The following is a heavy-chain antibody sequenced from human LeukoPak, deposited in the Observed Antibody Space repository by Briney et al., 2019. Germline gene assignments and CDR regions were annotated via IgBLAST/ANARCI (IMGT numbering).Heavy chain of an antibody. CDR1: VYTFTAYL. CDR3: ASDMAPVTLGDY. CDR2: INPNSGDT. V-gene: IGHV1-2*06. D-gene: IGHD3-16*01. J-gene: IGHJ4*02. Sequence: VASVKVSCEASVYTFTAYLLHCVRQAPGQGLEWVGHINPNSGDTNYAQKFQGRVTMTRDTSISTAYMELSRLRSDDTAVLYCASDMAPVTLGDYWGQGTLVTVSS.